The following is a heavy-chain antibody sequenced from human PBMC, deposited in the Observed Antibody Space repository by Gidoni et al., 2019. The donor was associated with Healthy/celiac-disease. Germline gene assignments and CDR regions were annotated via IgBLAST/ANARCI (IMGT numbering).Heavy chain of an antibody. V-gene: IGHV4-39*01. CDR2: SYYSGST. Sequence: QLQLQESGPGLVKPSETLSLTCTVSGGSISSSSYYWGWLRQPPGKGLEWIGSSYYSGSTYYNPSLKSRVTISVDTSKNQFSLKLSSVTAADTAVYYCARHYSGYDYNYFDYWGQGTLVTVSS. CDR1: GGSISSSSYY. CDR3: ARHYSGYDYNYFDY. J-gene: IGHJ4*02. D-gene: IGHD5-12*01.